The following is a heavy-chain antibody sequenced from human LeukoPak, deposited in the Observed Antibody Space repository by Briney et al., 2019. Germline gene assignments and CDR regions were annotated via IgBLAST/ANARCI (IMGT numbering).Heavy chain of an antibody. Sequence: GGSLRLSCAASGFTFSSHGVTWVRQAPGKGLEWVSGISGSGDITYYADSVKGRFTISRDNSKNTLYLQMNSLRAEDTAIYYCAKGESSGGTCYCGSDYWGQGTLVTVSS. CDR3: AKGESSGGTCYCGSDY. CDR2: ISGSGDIT. D-gene: IGHD2-15*01. V-gene: IGHV3-23*01. J-gene: IGHJ4*02. CDR1: GFTFSSHG.